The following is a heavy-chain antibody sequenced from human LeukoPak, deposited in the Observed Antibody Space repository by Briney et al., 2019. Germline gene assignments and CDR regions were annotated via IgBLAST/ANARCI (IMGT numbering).Heavy chain of an antibody. V-gene: IGHV3-48*04. J-gene: IGHJ4*02. CDR3: AWGDWDFDY. D-gene: IGHD3-10*01. Sequence: GGSLRLSCADSGFTISTFGMNWVRQAPGKGLEWVSYINSNGESIYYADSVKGRFTISRDNAKNSLYLQMNSLRAEDMAVYYCAWGDWDFDYWGQGTLVTVSS. CDR1: GFTISTFG. CDR2: INSNGESI.